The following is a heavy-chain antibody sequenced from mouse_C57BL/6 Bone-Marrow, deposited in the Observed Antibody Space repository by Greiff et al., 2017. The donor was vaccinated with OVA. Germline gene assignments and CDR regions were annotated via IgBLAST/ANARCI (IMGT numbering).Heavy chain of an antibody. CDR1: GYTFTDYY. CDR3: ARSGVYYDYDEGFDY. V-gene: IGHV1-19*01. J-gene: IGHJ2*01. Sequence: VQLQQSGPVLVKPGASVKMSCKASGYTFTDYYMNWVKQSHGKSLEWIGVINPYNGGTSYNQKFKGKATLTVDKSSSTAYMELNSLTSEDSAVYYCARSGVYYDYDEGFDYWGQGTTLTVSS. CDR2: INPYNGGT. D-gene: IGHD2-4*01.